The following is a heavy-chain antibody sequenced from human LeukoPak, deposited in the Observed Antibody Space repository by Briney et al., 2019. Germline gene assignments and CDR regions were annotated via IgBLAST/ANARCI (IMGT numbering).Heavy chain of an antibody. CDR3: ALPWDEDWFDP. CDR2: INPSGGST. Sequence: GSSVKVCCKASGGTFSSYAISWVRQAPGQGLEWMGIINPSGGSTSYAQKFQGRVTMTRDTSTSTVYMELSSLRSEDTAVYYCALPWDEDWFDPWGQGTLVTVSS. D-gene: IGHD1-26*01. V-gene: IGHV1-46*01. J-gene: IGHJ5*02. CDR1: GGTFSSYA.